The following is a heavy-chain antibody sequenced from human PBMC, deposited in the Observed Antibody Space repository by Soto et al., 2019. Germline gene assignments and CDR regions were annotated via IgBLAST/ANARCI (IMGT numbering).Heavy chain of an antibody. CDR3: AKGADSSAQWVYYYYYGMDV. CDR1: GFTFSSYA. D-gene: IGHD3-22*01. J-gene: IGHJ6*02. Sequence: GGSLRLSCAASGFTFSSYAMSWVRQAPGKGLEWVSAISGSGGSTYYADSVKGRFTISRDNSKNTLYLQVNSLRAEDTAVYYCAKGADSSAQWVYYYYYGMDVWGQGTTVTVSS. CDR2: ISGSGGST. V-gene: IGHV3-23*01.